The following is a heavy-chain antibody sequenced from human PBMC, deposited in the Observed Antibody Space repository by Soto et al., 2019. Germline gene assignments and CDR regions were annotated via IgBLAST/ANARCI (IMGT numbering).Heavy chain of an antibody. Sequence: QVQLVESGGGVVQPGRSLRLSCGASGFTFNNYGMQWVRQAPGKGLEWVALISYDGSNKYYADSVKGRFTISRDNSKNTLYLQMNSLRTEDTAVYYCLVGQYFGAYWGQGTLVTVAS. CDR2: ISYDGSNK. CDR1: GFTFNNYG. D-gene: IGHD4-17*01. CDR3: LVGQYFGAY. V-gene: IGHV3-30*03. J-gene: IGHJ4*02.